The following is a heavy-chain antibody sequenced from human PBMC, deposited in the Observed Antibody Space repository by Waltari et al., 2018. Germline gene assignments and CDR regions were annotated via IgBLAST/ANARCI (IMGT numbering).Heavy chain of an antibody. V-gene: IGHV4-59*01. D-gene: IGHD3-10*01. J-gene: IGHJ4*02. CDR3: ARVHPTSLWFGELLHPKYFDY. CDR1: GGSLSSYY. CDR2: IYYSGST. Sequence: QVQLQESGPGLVKPSETLSLTCTVPGGSLSSYYWRLIRQLPGYGLEWIGYIYYSGSTNYNPSLKSRVTISVDTSKNQFALKLSSVTAADTAVYYCARVHPTSLWFGELLHPKYFDYWGQGTLVTVSS.